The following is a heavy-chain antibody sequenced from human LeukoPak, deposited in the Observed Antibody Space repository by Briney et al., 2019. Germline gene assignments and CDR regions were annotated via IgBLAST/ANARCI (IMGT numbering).Heavy chain of an antibody. J-gene: IGHJ4*02. Sequence: SETLSLTCTVSGGSISSGDYYWSWIRQPPGKGLEWIGYIYYSGSTYYNPSLKSRVTISVDTSKNQFSLKLSSVTAADTAVYYCARRGTSYYYDSSAIPPFDYWGQGTLVTVSS. D-gene: IGHD3-22*01. CDR2: IYYSGST. CDR1: GGSISSGDYY. V-gene: IGHV4-30-4*08. CDR3: ARRGTSYYYDSSAIPPFDY.